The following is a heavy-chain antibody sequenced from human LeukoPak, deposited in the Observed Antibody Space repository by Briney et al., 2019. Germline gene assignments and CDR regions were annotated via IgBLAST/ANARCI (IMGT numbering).Heavy chain of an antibody. CDR2: ISSSSSTI. V-gene: IGHV3-48*01. CDR3: AKDSGAYPVTHPIDY. Sequence: QPGGSLRLSCAASGFTFSSYSMNWVRQAPGKGLEWVSYISSSSSTIYYADSVKGRFTISRDNAKNSLYLQMNSLRAEDTAVYFCAKDSGAYPVTHPIDYWGQGTLVTVSS. CDR1: GFTFSSYS. J-gene: IGHJ4*02. D-gene: IGHD4-17*01.